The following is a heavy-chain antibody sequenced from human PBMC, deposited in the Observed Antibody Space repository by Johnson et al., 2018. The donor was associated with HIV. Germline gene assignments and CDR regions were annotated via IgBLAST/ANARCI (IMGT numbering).Heavy chain of an antibody. CDR1: GFTFSSYD. Sequence: VQLVESGGGLVQPGGSLRLSCAASGFTFSSYDMHWVRQATGKGLEWVSAIGTAGDTYYPGSVKGRFTISRENAKNSLYLQMNSLRAGDTAVYYCARSMTTVTVAFDIWGQGTMVTVSS. D-gene: IGHD4-17*01. J-gene: IGHJ3*02. CDR3: ARSMTTVTVAFDI. CDR2: IGTAGDT. V-gene: IGHV3-13*01.